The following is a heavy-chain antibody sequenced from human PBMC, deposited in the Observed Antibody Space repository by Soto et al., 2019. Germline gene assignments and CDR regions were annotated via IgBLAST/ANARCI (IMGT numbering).Heavy chain of an antibody. CDR2: VNPTGTT. CDR1: GGSFSAFY. D-gene: IGHD6-19*01. V-gene: IGHV4-34*01. CDR3: ARSREQWLVDAFDI. Sequence: SETLSLTCAVYGGSFSAFYWSWIRQPPGKELEWIGEVNPTGTTKYNPSLKSRVTMSLDTSKKQFSLNLNSMTAADTALYYCARSREQWLVDAFDIWGQRTMVTVSS. J-gene: IGHJ3*02.